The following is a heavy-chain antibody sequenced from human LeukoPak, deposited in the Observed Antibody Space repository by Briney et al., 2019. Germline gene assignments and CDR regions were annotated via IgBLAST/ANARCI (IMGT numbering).Heavy chain of an antibody. J-gene: IGHJ4*02. CDR3: ARRGYSSSWNVLYLDY. V-gene: IGHV1-18*01. CDR2: IDSYNGNT. CDR1: GYTFTNYG. Sequence: GASVKVSCTASGYTFTNYGINWVRQAPGQGLEWMGWIDSYNGNTNYAQKVQDRVTMTTDRSTNTVYMELRSLTSDDTAVYYCARRGYSSSWNVLYLDYWGQGTLVTVSS. D-gene: IGHD6-13*01.